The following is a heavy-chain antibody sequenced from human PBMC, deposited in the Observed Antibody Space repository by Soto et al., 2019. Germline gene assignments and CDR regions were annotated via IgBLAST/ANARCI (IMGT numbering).Heavy chain of an antibody. CDR1: GFTLSDYY. J-gene: IGHJ3*02. D-gene: IGHD1-26*01. CDR2: ISSSGSTI. CDR3: ARGFIWWELHAFDI. V-gene: IGHV3-11*01. Sequence: PGGSLRLSCAASGFTLSDYYMSWIRQAPGKGLEWVSYISSSGSTIYYADSVKGRFTISRDNAKNSLYLQMNSLRAEDTAVYYCARGFIWWELHAFDIWGQGTMVTVSS.